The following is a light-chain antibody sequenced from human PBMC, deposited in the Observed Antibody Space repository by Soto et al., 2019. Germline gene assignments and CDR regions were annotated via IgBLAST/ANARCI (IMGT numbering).Light chain of an antibody. CDR1: SSNIGNNY. Sequence: QSVLTQPPSVSAAPGQKVTISCSGSSSNIGNNYVSRYQQLPGTAPKLLIYDNNKRPSGIPDRFSGSKSGTSATLGITGLQTGVEADYYCGTWDSSLSAVVFGGGTKLTVL. CDR2: DNN. J-gene: IGLJ2*01. CDR3: GTWDSSLSAVV. V-gene: IGLV1-51*01.